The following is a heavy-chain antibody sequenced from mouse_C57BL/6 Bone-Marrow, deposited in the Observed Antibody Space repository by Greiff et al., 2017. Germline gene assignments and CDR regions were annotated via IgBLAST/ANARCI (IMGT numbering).Heavy chain of an antibody. Sequence: QVQLKESGAELARPGASVKLSCKASGYTFTSYGISWVKQRTGQGLEWIGEIYPRSGNTYYNEKFKGKATLTADKSSSTAYMELRSLTSEDSAVYFCARNLIGDAWFAYWGQGTLVTVSA. CDR2: IYPRSGNT. CDR3: ARNLIGDAWFAY. V-gene: IGHV1-81*01. CDR1: GYTFTSYG. J-gene: IGHJ3*01. D-gene: IGHD2-14*01.